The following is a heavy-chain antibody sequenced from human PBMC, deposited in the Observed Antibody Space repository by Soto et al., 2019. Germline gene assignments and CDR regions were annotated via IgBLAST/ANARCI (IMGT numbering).Heavy chain of an antibody. J-gene: IGHJ3*02. CDR2: MDPNNGDT. Sequence: QEQLVQSGAEVKKPGASVQVSCKASGYTFPGYYIHWVRQAPGQGLEWVGWMDPNNGDTSYAEKFQGRVTLTRDTSITTAYMELTSLRSDDTAVYHCAREKAGPLSSGYAFDIWGQGTKVTVSS. CDR1: GYTFPGYY. V-gene: IGHV1-2*02. D-gene: IGHD3-22*01. CDR3: AREKAGPLSSGYAFDI.